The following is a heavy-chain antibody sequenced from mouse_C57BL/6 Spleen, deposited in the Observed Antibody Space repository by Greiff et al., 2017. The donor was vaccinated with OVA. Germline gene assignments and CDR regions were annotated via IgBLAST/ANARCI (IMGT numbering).Heavy chain of an antibody. D-gene: IGHD2-4*01. V-gene: IGHV5-16*01. CDR2: INYDGSST. J-gene: IGHJ1*03. CDR3: EREGDYDPYWYFDV. CDR1: GFTFSDYY. Sequence: EVQVVESEGGLVQPGSSMKLSCTASGFTFSDYYMAWVRQVPEKGLEWVANINYDGSSTYYLDSLKSRFIISRDNAKNILYLQMSSLKSEDTATYYCEREGDYDPYWYFDVWGTGTTVTVSS.